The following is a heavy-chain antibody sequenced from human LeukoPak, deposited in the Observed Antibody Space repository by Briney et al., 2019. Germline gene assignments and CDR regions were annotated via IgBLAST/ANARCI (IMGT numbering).Heavy chain of an antibody. Sequence: GGSLRLSCAASEFTFNIYAMNWVRQAPGKGLEWVSAISGSGGSTYYADSVKGRFTISRDNSKSTLYLQMNSLRAEDTAVYYCAKDGRITMIVVVISYFDYWGQGTLVTVSS. CDR1: EFTFNIYA. CDR3: AKDGRITMIVVVISYFDY. V-gene: IGHV3-23*01. J-gene: IGHJ4*02. CDR2: ISGSGGST. D-gene: IGHD3-22*01.